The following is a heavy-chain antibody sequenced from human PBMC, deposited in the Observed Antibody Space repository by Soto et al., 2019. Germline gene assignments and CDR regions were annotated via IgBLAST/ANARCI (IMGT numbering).Heavy chain of an antibody. D-gene: IGHD3-22*01. J-gene: IGHJ5*02. V-gene: IGHV3-21*01. CDR2: ISSSSSYI. CDR1: GFTFSSYS. Sequence: PGGSLRLSCAASGFTFSSYSMNWVRQAPGKGLEWVSSISSSSSYIYYADSVKGRFTISRDNAKNTLYLQMNSLRAEDTAVYYCAKGSDYDSSGYFGWVPWFDPWGQGTLVTVSS. CDR3: AKGSDYDSSGYFGWVPWFDP.